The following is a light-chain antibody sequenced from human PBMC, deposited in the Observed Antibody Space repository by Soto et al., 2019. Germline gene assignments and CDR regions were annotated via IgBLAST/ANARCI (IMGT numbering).Light chain of an antibody. CDR2: DAS. J-gene: IGKJ2*01. CDR1: QGLCTW. V-gene: IGKV1-5*01. Sequence: IHMTQSPSTLSASVGDRFTITCRAIQGLCTWLAWYQQKPGKATNLLIYDASSLESGVPSRFSGSGSGTEFSVVISCLQRDEVATYFGQQDNHLYTFGERTKLEIK. CDR3: QQDNHLYT.